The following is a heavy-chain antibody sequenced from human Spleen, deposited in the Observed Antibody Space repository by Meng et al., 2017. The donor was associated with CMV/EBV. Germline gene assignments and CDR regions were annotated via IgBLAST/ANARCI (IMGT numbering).Heavy chain of an antibody. Sequence: GESLKISCAASGFTFSNYAMSWVRQAPGRGLEWVSFIYSTGTSTYYADSVRGRFTVSRDNSKTTLYLQMNSLSVDHTAVYYCAKSPLSRVQKIYYLDNWGQGTLVTVSS. CDR2: IYSTGTST. CDR1: GFTFSNYA. J-gene: IGHJ4*02. V-gene: IGHV3-23*03. CDR3: AKSPLSRVQKIYYLDN.